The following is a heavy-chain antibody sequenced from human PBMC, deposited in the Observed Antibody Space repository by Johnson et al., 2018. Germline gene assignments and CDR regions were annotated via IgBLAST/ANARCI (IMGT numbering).Heavy chain of an antibody. CDR2: TRNKANSYTT. Sequence: VQLVQSGGGLVQPGGSLRLSCAASGFTFSRYWMSWVRQAPGKGLEWVGRTRNKANSYTTEYAASVKGRLTIPRDDSKNSLYLQMNSLKTEDTAVYYCAKAPTTVTYYYYMDVWGKGTTVTVSS. CDR1: GFTFSRYW. J-gene: IGHJ6*03. D-gene: IGHD4-11*01. V-gene: IGHV3-72*01. CDR3: AKAPTTVTYYYYMDV.